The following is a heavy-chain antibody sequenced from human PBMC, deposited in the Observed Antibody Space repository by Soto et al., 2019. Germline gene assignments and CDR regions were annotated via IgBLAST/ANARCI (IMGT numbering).Heavy chain of an antibody. Sequence: QVQLQESGPGLVKPSQTLSLTCTVSGGSISSGDYYWSWIRQPPGKGLEWIGYIYYSGSTYYNPSLKSRVTISVDTSKNQFSMKLSSVTAADTAVYYCARGWQQLVNWFDPWGQGTLVTVSS. D-gene: IGHD6-13*01. J-gene: IGHJ5*02. CDR2: IYYSGST. CDR3: ARGWQQLVNWFDP. V-gene: IGHV4-30-4*01. CDR1: GGSISSGDYY.